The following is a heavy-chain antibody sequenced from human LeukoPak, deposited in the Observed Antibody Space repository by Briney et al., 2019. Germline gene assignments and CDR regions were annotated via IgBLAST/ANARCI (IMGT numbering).Heavy chain of an antibody. Sequence: GGSLRLSCVASGFSFSGYAIHWVRQAPGKGLEWVALISYNGGRKDYADSVKGRFTIDRDNSKNTVYLQMNSLRPDDTAIYFCARQEARNYYYEGLDYWGQGNLVTVSS. D-gene: IGHD3-22*01. J-gene: IGHJ4*02. V-gene: IGHV3-30*04. CDR3: ARQEARNYYYEGLDY. CDR2: ISYNGGRK. CDR1: GFSFSGYA.